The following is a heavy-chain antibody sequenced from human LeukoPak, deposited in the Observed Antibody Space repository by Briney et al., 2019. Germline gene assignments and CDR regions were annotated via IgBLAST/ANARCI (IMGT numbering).Heavy chain of an antibody. V-gene: IGHV3-9*01. CDR1: GFTFDDYA. Sequence: GGSLRLSCAASGFTFDDYAMHWVRQAPGKGLEWVSGISWNSGSIGYADSVKGRFTISGDNAKNSLYLQMNSLRAEDTALYYCAKAPILEWLPFWLDYWGQGTLVTVSS. D-gene: IGHD3-3*01. J-gene: IGHJ4*02. CDR2: ISWNSGSI. CDR3: AKAPILEWLPFWLDY.